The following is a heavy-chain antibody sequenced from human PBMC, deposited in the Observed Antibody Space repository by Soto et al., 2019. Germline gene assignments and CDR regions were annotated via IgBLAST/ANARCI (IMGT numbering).Heavy chain of an antibody. Sequence: SVKVSCKASGGSFGKSAINWVRQTPGQGLEWLGGFIPVYRTLNYAQKFQGRVTITADESTGTAYMTLSSLASDDTAVYYCATGVIWIGYFTVDSWGQGTRVSVSS. CDR3: ATGVIWIGYFTVDS. V-gene: IGHV1-69*13. J-gene: IGHJ4*02. CDR2: FIPVYRTL. D-gene: IGHD3-3*01. CDR1: GGSFGKSA.